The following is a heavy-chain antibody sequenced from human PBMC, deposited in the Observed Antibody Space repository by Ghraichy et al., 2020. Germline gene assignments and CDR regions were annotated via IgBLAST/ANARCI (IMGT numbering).Heavy chain of an antibody. CDR1: GFKFSSFS. Sequence: GGSLRLSCAASGFKFSSFSMNWVRQAPGKGLEWVSYISSISSTIYYADSVKGRFTISRDNAKNSLYLQMNSLRDEDTAVYYCARDCSGGTCYFDYWGQGTLVTVSS. CDR3: ARDCSGGTCYFDY. D-gene: IGHD2-15*01. J-gene: IGHJ4*02. V-gene: IGHV3-48*02. CDR2: ISSISSTI.